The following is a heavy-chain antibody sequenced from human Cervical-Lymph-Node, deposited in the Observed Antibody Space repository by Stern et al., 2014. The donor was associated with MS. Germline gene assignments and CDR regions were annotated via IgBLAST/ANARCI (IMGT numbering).Heavy chain of an antibody. J-gene: IGHJ4*02. D-gene: IGHD4-23*01. CDR1: GFTFSNSG. Sequence: VQLVESGGGVVQPGRSLRLSCAASGFTFSNSGMHWVRQAPGRGLEWVALISYDGSSRIYADSVKGRFTIFRDTSKNTLYLQMNSLRADDTAVYYCAKAPVVYSAPLDYWGQGTLVTVSS. CDR3: AKAPVVYSAPLDY. V-gene: IGHV3-30*18. CDR2: ISYDGSSR.